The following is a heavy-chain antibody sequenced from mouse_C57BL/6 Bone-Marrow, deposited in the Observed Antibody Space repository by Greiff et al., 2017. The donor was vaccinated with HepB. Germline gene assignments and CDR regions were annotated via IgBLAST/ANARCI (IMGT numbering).Heavy chain of an antibody. CDR2: INYDGSST. CDR3: ARERSYYGNYVDV. D-gene: IGHD2-1*01. J-gene: IGHJ1*03. V-gene: IGHV5-16*01. Sequence: EVKLVESEGGLVQPGSSMKLSCTASGFTFSDYYMAWVRQVPEKGLEWVANINYDGSSTYYLDSLKSRFIISRDNAKNILYLQMSSLKSEDTATYYCARERSYYGNYVDVWGTGTTVTVSS. CDR1: GFTFSDYY.